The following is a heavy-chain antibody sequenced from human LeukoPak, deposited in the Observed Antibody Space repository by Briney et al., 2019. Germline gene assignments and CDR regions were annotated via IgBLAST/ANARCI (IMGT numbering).Heavy chain of an antibody. CDR1: GFTFSSYG. CDR2: IWYDGSNK. Sequence: GGSLRLSCAASGFTFSSYGMHWVRQAPGKGLEWVAVIWYDGSNKYYGDSVKGRFTISRDNSKKTLYLQMNSLRVEDTAIYYCARVMAARREDLNWFDPWGQGTLVTVSS. CDR3: ARVMAARREDLNWFDP. D-gene: IGHD6-6*01. V-gene: IGHV3-33*01. J-gene: IGHJ5*02.